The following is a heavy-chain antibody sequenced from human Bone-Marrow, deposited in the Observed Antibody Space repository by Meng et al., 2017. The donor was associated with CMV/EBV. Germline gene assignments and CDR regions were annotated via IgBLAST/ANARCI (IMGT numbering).Heavy chain of an antibody. Sequence: SETLSLTCTVSGGSISSSSYYWGWIRQPPGKGLEWIGSIYYSGSTYYNPSLKSRVTISVDTSKNQFSLKLSSVTAADTAVYYCARVYFASSGDAFDIWGLGTMVTVSS. V-gene: IGHV4-39*01. CDR3: ARVYFASSGDAFDI. CDR2: IYYSGST. J-gene: IGHJ3*02. D-gene: IGHD3-22*01. CDR1: GGSISSSSYY.